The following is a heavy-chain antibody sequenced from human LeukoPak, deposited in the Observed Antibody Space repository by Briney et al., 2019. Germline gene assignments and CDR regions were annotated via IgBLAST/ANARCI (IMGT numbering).Heavy chain of an antibody. CDR1: GFTFSRFW. V-gene: IGHV3-7*01. J-gene: IGHJ4*02. CDR2: IKQDGSEK. CDR3: ASASPAGDC. Sequence: GGSLILSCAASGFTFSRFWMSWVRQAPGKGLEWVANIKQDGSEKYYVDSVKGRFTISRDNAKNSLHLQMNSLRAEDTAMYYCASASPAGDCWGQGTLVTVSS. D-gene: IGHD2-2*01.